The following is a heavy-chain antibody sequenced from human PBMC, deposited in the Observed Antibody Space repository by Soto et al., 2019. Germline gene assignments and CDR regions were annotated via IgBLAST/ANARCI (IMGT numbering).Heavy chain of an antibody. Sequence: EVQLVESGGGLVKPGGSLRLSCAASGFTFSSYSMNWVRQAPGKGLEWVSSISSSSSYIYYADSVKGRFTISRDNAKNSLYLQMNSRRAEDTAVYYCARDSAVVTAMNLDYWGQGTLVTVSS. J-gene: IGHJ4*02. D-gene: IGHD2-21*02. CDR1: GFTFSSYS. V-gene: IGHV3-21*01. CDR2: ISSSSSYI. CDR3: ARDSAVVTAMNLDY.